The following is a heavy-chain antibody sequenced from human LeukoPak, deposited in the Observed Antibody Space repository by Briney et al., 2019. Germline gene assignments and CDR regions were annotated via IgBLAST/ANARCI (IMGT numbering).Heavy chain of an antibody. CDR3: TRGPGSTWYSDY. CDR1: GFTVSTNY. D-gene: IGHD6-13*01. CDR2: IYSGRDT. J-gene: IGHJ4*02. Sequence: PGGSLTLSCAASGFTVSTNYMNWVRQAPGQGLEWVSIIYSGRDTYYADSVKGRFTISRDNSKNTLYLQMNSLRAEDTAVYYCTRGPGSTWYSDYWGQGTLVTVSS. V-gene: IGHV3-66*02.